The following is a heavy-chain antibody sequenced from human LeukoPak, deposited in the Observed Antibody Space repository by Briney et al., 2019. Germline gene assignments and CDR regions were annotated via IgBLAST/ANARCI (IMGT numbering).Heavy chain of an antibody. V-gene: IGHV3-30-3*01. Sequence: PGGSLRLSCAASGFTFSSYAMHWVRQAPGKGLEWVAVISYDGSNKYYADSVKGRFTISRDNSKNTLYLQMNSLRAEDTAVYHCARDGLTAMVPHYYYYGMDVWGQGTTVTVSS. D-gene: IGHD5-18*01. J-gene: IGHJ6*02. CDR2: ISYDGSNK. CDR1: GFTFSSYA. CDR3: ARDGLTAMVPHYYYYGMDV.